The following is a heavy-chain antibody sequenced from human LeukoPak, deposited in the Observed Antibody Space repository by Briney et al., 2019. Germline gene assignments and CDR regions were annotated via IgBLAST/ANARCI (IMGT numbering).Heavy chain of an antibody. Sequence: GGSLRLSCGASGFTFSSYGMHWVRQAPGKGLEWVAVISYDGSNKYYADSVKGRFTISRDNSKNTLYLQMNSLRAEDTAVYYCAKDYYDSSGYYFDAFDIWGQGTMVTVSS. V-gene: IGHV3-30*18. J-gene: IGHJ3*02. CDR3: AKDYYDSSGYYFDAFDI. CDR1: GFTFSSYG. D-gene: IGHD3-22*01. CDR2: ISYDGSNK.